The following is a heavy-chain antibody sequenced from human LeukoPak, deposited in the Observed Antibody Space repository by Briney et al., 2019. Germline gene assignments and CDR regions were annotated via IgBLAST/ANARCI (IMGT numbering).Heavy chain of an antibody. CDR2: IRSKAYGGTT. V-gene: IGHV3-49*04. D-gene: IGHD3-22*01. CDR1: GFTFGDYA. CDR3: TRDGRRLRAFDI. J-gene: IGHJ3*02. Sequence: GGSLRLSCTASGFTFGDYAMSWVRQAPGKVLEWVGFIRSKAYGGTTEYAASVKGRFTISRDDSKSIAYLQMNSLKTEDTAVYYCTRDGRRLRAFDIWGQGAMVTVSS.